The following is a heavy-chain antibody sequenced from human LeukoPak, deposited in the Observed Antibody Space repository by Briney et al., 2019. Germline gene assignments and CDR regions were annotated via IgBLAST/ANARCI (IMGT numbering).Heavy chain of an antibody. CDR1: GFTFSSYS. J-gene: IGHJ4*02. D-gene: IGHD5-12*01. CDR3: ARGVATDGLDY. V-gene: IGHV3-21*01. CDR2: ISSSSSYI. Sequence: GGSLRLSCAASGFTFSSYSMNWVRQAPGRGLEWVSSISSSSSYIYYADSVKGRFTISRDNAKNSLYLQMNSLRAEDTAVYYCARGVATDGLDYWGQGTLVTVSS.